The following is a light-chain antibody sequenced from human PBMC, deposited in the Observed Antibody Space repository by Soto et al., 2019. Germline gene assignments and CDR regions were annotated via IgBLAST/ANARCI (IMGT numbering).Light chain of an antibody. CDR3: HQYNNWPLT. J-gene: IGKJ4*01. CDR2: GAS. V-gene: IGKV3-15*01. Sequence: EVVMTQSPATLSVSPGERATLSCRASQSVTSRLAWYQQTPGQAPRLLIYGASAKATGIPARFIGSWSGTEFTLTSNSLQSEDFAVYYCHQYNNWPLTFGGVTKVDIK. CDR1: QSVTSR.